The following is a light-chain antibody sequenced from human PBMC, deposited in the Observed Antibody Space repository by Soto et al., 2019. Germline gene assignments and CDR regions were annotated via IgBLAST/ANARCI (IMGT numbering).Light chain of an antibody. J-gene: IGLJ1*01. Sequence: QSALTQPASVSGPPGQSITISCTGTSSDVGAYNYVSWYQQHPGKAPKLMIYEVNNRPSGVSNRFSGSKSGNTASLTISGLQAEDEADYYCSSYISSSTLVFGTGTKVTVL. CDR2: EVN. CDR1: SSDVGAYNY. V-gene: IGLV2-14*01. CDR3: SSYISSSTLV.